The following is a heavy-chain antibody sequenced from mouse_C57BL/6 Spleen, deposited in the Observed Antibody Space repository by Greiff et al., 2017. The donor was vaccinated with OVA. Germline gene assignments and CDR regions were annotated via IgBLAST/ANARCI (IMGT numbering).Heavy chain of an antibody. CDR2: FHPYNDDT. J-gene: IGHJ2*01. D-gene: IGHD1-1*01. CDR1: GYTFTTYP. V-gene: IGHV1-47*01. CDR3: AIIYYYGSGYFDY. Sequence: VQLQESGAELVKPGASVKMSCKASGYTFTTYPIEWMKQNHGKSLEWIGNFHPYNDDTKYNEKFKGKATLTVEKSSSTVYLELSRLTSDDSAVYYCAIIYYYGSGYFDYWGQGTTRTVSS.